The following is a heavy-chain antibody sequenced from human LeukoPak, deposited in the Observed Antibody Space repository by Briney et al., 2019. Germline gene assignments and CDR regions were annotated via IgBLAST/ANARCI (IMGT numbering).Heavy chain of an antibody. J-gene: IGHJ4*02. V-gene: IGHV3-48*01. CDR1: GFAFSTYG. CDR3: AKVYGETHFDY. D-gene: IGHD4-17*01. Sequence: GGSLRLSCTASGFAFSTYGMNWVRQAPGKGLEWVSYISSSNTIYYADSVKGRFTISRDNAKNTLYLQMNSLRAEDTAVYYCAKVYGETHFDYWGQGTLVTVSS. CDR2: ISSSNTI.